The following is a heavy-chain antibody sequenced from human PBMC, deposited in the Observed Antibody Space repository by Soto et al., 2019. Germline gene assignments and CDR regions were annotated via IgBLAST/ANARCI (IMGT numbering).Heavy chain of an antibody. J-gene: IGHJ4*02. V-gene: IGHV3-48*02. CDR3: ARGAIPGGSYFDY. CDR2: ISSSSSTI. CDR1: GFTFSSYS. D-gene: IGHD3-16*01. Sequence: EVQLVESGGGLVQPGGSLRLSCAASGFTFSSYSMNWVRQAPGKGLAWVSYISSSSSTIYYADSVKGRFTISKDNAKNSLYLQMNSLRDEDTAVYYCARGAIPGGSYFDYWGQGTLVTVSS.